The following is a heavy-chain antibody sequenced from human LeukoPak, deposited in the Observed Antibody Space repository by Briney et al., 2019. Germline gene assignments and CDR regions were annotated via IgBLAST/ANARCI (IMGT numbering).Heavy chain of an antibody. V-gene: IGHV3-23*01. D-gene: IGHD2-21*01. CDR1: GFTFNTYG. CDR3: AKSPEFHDDYFDY. J-gene: IGHJ4*02. CDR2: ISGSGGST. Sequence: GGSLRLSCAASGFTFNTYGMNWVRQAPGKGLEWVSAISGSGGSTYYADSVKGRFTISRDNSKNTLYLQMNSLRAEDTAVYYCAKSPEFHDDYFDYWGQGTLVTVPS.